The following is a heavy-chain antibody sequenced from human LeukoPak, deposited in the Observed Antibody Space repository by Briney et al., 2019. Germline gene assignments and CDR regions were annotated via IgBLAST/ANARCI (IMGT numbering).Heavy chain of an antibody. CDR2: ISYDGSNK. Sequence: PGGSLRLSCAASGFTFSSYGMHWVRQAPGKGLEWVAVISYDGSNKYYADSVKGRFTISRDNSKNTLYLQMNSLGAEDTAVYYCAKELVPFAVAVDGVAFDIWGQGTMVTVSS. D-gene: IGHD6-19*01. J-gene: IGHJ3*02. CDR1: GFTFSSYG. V-gene: IGHV3-30*18. CDR3: AKELVPFAVAVDGVAFDI.